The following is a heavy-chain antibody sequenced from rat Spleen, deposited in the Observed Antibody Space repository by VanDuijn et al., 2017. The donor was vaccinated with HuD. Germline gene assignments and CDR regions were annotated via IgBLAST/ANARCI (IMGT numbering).Heavy chain of an antibody. CDR3: ARHGPYSSYMGNWFAY. V-gene: IGHV5-25*01. Sequence: EVQLVESGGGLVQAGRSMKLSCVASGFTFSNYDMAWVRQAPTKGLEWVASIRNDGGSTYYRDSVKGRFTISRANAKSTLYLQMDSLRSEDTATYYCARHGPYSSYMGNWFAYWGQGTLVTVSS. CDR2: IRNDGGST. D-gene: IGHD1-2*01. CDR1: GFTFSNYD. J-gene: IGHJ3*01.